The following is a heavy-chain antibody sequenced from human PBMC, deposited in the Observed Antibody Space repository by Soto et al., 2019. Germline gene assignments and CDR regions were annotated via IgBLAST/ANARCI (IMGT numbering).Heavy chain of an antibody. V-gene: IGHV3-30*03. CDR2: ISFDGHDQ. J-gene: IGHJ4*02. Sequence: GGSLRLSCAASGFPFSNYGMHWVRQAPGKGLEWMAVISFDGHDQDYADSVKGRFTISRDNSKSTLYLQMNSLRAEDTAVYYCASQQWRAPGRGQGTVVTVSS. CDR3: ASQQWRAPG. CDR1: GFPFSNYG. D-gene: IGHD6-19*01.